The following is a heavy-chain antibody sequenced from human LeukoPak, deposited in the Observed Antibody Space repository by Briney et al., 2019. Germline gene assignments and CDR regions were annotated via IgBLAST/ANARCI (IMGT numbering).Heavy chain of an antibody. D-gene: IGHD3-9*01. CDR1: GGSFSGYY. Sequence: PSETLSLTCAVYGGSFSGYYWSWIRQPPGKGLEWIGEINHSGSTNYNPSLKSRVTISVDTSKNQISLKLSSVTAADTAVYYCARGNFRYFDWLLVWYFDLWGRGTLVTVSS. CDR2: INHSGST. V-gene: IGHV4-34*01. CDR3: ARGNFRYFDWLLVWYFDL. J-gene: IGHJ2*01.